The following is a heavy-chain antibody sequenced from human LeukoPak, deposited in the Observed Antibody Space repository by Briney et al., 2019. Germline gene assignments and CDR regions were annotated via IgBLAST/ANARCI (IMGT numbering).Heavy chain of an antibody. CDR1: GYSFTSYW. Sequence: GESLKISCKGSGYSFTSYWVGWVRQMPGKGLEWMGIIYCDGSKTTYSPSFQSQVTISVDKSTSTAYLQWSSLKASDTAIYFCARRAELGMRCFDSWGQGALLVVSS. CDR2: IYCDGSKT. V-gene: IGHV5-51*01. D-gene: IGHD7-27*01. J-gene: IGHJ5*01. CDR3: ARRAELGMRCFDS.